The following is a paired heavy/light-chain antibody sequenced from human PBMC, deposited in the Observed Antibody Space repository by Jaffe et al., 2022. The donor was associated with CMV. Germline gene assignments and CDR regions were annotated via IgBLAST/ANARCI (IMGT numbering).Light chain of an antibody. CDR1: QAIRID. J-gene: IGKJ4*01. CDR3: LQDYIYPFT. Sequence: AIQMSQSPASLSASVGDRVTITCRASQAIRIDLGWYQHKPGKAPRLLIYGASNLQTGVPSRFSGSASGTVFTLTISGLQPEDLATYYCLQDYIYPFTFGGGTKVEL. CDR2: GAS. V-gene: IGKV1-6*01.
Heavy chain of an antibody. CDR3: AKEETGDYGRDYYGMDV. J-gene: IGHJ6*02. CDR1: GFTFGRYG. V-gene: IGHV3-23*01. Sequence: EVQLLESGGGLVQPGGSLRLSCEASGFTFGRYGMTWVRQAPGKGLEWVAKIIGSGGDTKYADSVKGRFTISRDNSRNTLYLQINSLRVDDTAIYYCAKEETGDYGRDYYGMDVWGQGTTVTVSS. CDR2: IIGSGGDT. D-gene: IGHD4-17*01.